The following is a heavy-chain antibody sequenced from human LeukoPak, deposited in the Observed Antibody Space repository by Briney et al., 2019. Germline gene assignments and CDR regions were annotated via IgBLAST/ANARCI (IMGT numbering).Heavy chain of an antibody. D-gene: IGHD3-3*01. V-gene: IGHV3-23*01. CDR1: GFTFSIYA. J-gene: IGHJ4*02. Sequence: GGSLRLSCAASGFTFSIYAMSWVRQTPGKGLEWVSTISGGGTSTYYADSVKGRFTVSRDNSKNTLHLQMKSLSAADTAVYYCAQIPFRSGDYHFDYWGQGTLLTVSS. CDR2: ISGGGTST. CDR3: AQIPFRSGDYHFDY.